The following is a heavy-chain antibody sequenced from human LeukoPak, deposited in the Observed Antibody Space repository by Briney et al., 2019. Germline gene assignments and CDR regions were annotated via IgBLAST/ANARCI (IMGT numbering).Heavy chain of an antibody. J-gene: IGHJ4*02. CDR1: GDSVSNNSAI. CDR2: TYYRSKWYN. V-gene: IGHV6-1*01. CDR3: ARSSNLHYFDY. Sequence: SQTLSLTCAISGDSVSNNSAIWIWIRQSPSRGLQWLGRTYYRSKWYNDYAVSVKSRITLNVDTSKNQFSLQLNSVTPEDTAVYYCARSSNLHYFDYWGQGTQVTVSS.